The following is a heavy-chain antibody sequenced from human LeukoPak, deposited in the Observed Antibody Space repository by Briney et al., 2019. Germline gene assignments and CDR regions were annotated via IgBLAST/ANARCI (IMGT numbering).Heavy chain of an antibody. CDR2: IYYSGST. CDR1: GGSISSYY. J-gene: IGHJ5*02. CDR3: ARQGITMVRGVPNWFDP. D-gene: IGHD3-10*01. Sequence: SETLSLTCTVSGGSISSYYWSWIRQPPGKGLEWIGYIYYSGSTNHNPSLKSRVTISVDTSKNQFSLKLSSVTAADTAVYYCARQGITMVRGVPNWFDPWGQGTLVTVSS. V-gene: IGHV4-59*01.